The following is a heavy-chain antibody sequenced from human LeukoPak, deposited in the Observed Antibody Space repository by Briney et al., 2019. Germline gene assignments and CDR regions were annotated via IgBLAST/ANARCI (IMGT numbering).Heavy chain of an antibody. CDR1: GYTFTNYG. CDR3: ARAPSWKYYYDSSGYDY. Sequence: ASVKVSCKASGYTFTNYGITWVRQAPGQGLEWMGWISAYNGNTNYAQNLQGRVTMTTDTSTSTACMELRSLRSDDTAVYYCARAPSWKYYYDSSGYDYWGQGTLVTVSS. V-gene: IGHV1-18*01. D-gene: IGHD3-22*01. CDR2: ISAYNGNT. J-gene: IGHJ4*02.